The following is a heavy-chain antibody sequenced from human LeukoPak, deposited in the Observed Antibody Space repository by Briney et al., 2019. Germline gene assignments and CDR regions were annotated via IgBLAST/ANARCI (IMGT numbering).Heavy chain of an antibody. V-gene: IGHV1-2*02. CDR1: GYTFTGYY. J-gene: IGHJ4*02. D-gene: IGHD3-22*01. Sequence: ASVKVSCRASGYTFTGYYMHWVRQAPGQGLEWMGWINPNSGGTNYAQKFQGRVTMTRDTSTSTVYMELSSLRSEDTAVYYCARVLDSSGYTFDYWGQGTLVTVSS. CDR3: ARVLDSSGYTFDY. CDR2: INPNSGGT.